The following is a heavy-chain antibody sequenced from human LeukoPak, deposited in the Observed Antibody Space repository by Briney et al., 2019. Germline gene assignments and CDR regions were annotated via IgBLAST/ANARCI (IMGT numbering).Heavy chain of an antibody. CDR3: ARDKLAVGELSLYDQ. Sequence: GASVKVSCKASGYTFTDYYMHWVRQAPGQGLEWMGWINPNSGGTNFAQKFQGRVTMTTDTSISTAYMELSRLRSDDTAIYYCARDKLAVGELSLYDQWGQGTLVTVFS. CDR1: GYTFTDYY. J-gene: IGHJ5*02. D-gene: IGHD3-16*02. CDR2: INPNSGGT. V-gene: IGHV1-2*02.